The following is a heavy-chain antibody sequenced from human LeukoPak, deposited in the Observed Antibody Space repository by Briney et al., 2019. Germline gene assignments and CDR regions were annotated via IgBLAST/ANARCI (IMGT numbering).Heavy chain of an antibody. Sequence: GGSLRLSCAASGFTFSSYDMHWVRQAPGKGLEYVSAISSDGGSTYYAHSVKGRFTISRDNSKNTLYLQMGSLRAEDMAVYYCAAGGIELEGDAFDIWGQGTMVTVSS. J-gene: IGHJ3*02. CDR3: AAGGIELEGDAFDI. CDR1: GFTFSSYD. D-gene: IGHD3-3*01. V-gene: IGHV3-64*01. CDR2: ISSDGGST.